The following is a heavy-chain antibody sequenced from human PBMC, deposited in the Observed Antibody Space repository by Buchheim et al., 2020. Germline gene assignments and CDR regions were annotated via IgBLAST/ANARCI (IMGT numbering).Heavy chain of an antibody. CDR1: GFTFRTYG. CDR3: AEDQYGDHEGGMDV. Sequence: QVQLVESGGGVVQPGRSLRLSCEASGFTFRTYGMNWVRQAPGKGLEWVAVISFDGTKKYYAESVKGRFTISRDNSKNMLYLQMDSLRGEDTAVYYCAEDQYGDHEGGMDVWGQGTT. CDR2: ISFDGTKK. D-gene: IGHD4-17*01. V-gene: IGHV3-30*18. J-gene: IGHJ6*02.